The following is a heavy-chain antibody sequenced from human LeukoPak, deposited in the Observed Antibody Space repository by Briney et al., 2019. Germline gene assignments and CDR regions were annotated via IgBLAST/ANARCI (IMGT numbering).Heavy chain of an antibody. Sequence: GSLRLSCAASGFTFSSYSMNWVRQAPGKGLEWVSSISSSSSYIYYADSVKGRFTISRDNAKNSLYLQMSSLRAEDTAVYYCARDGGYRGYDADCWGQGTLVTVSP. J-gene: IGHJ4*02. V-gene: IGHV3-21*01. CDR2: ISSSSSYI. CDR3: ARDGGYRGYDADC. CDR1: GFTFSSYS. D-gene: IGHD5-12*01.